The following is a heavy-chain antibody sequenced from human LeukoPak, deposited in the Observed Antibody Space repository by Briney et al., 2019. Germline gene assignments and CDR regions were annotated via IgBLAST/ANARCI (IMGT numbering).Heavy chain of an antibody. V-gene: IGHV7-4-1*02. CDR2: INTNTGNP. CDR3: ASFFCTSAFCYYLDY. Sequence: ASVKVSCKASGYTFTSNALGWVRQAPGQGLEWMGWINTNTGNPTYAQGFTGRFVFSLDTSDNTAYLQISSLQAEDTAVYSCASFFCTSAFCYYLDYWGQGTLVTVSS. CDR1: GYTFTSNA. J-gene: IGHJ4*02. D-gene: IGHD2-8*01.